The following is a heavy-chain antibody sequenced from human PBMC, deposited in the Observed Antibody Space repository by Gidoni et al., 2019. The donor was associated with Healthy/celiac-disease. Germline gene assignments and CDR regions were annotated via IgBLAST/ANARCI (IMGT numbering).Heavy chain of an antibody. CDR1: GFTFDDYA. D-gene: IGHD5-12*01. CDR3: AKTPRKAMVATFLDY. CDR2: ISWNSGSI. J-gene: IGHJ4*02. Sequence: EVQLVESGGGSVQPGRSLRLSCAASGFTFDDYAMYWVRQAPGKGLEWVSGISWNSGSIGYADSVKGRFTISRDNAKNSLYLQMNSLRAEDTALYYCAKTPRKAMVATFLDYWGQGTLVTVSS. V-gene: IGHV3-9*01.